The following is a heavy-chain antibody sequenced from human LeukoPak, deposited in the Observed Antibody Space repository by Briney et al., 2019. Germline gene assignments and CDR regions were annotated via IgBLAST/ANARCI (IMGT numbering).Heavy chain of an antibody. CDR2: INHSGST. V-gene: IGHV4-34*01. CDR3: ARHYDILTGYLDY. CDR1: GGSFSGYY. D-gene: IGHD3-9*01. J-gene: IGHJ4*02. Sequence: SETLSLTCAVYGGSFSGYYWSWLRQPPGKGLEWIGEINHSGSTNYNPSLKSRVTISVDTSKNQFSLKLSSVTAADTAVYYCARHYDILTGYLDYWGQGTLVTVSS.